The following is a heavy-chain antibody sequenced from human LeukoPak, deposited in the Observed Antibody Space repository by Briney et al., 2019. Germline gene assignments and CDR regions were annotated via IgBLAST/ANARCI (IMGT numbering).Heavy chain of an antibody. Sequence: GGSLRLSCAASGFTFSSYWMSWVCQAPGKGLEWVANIKQDGSEKYYVDSVKGRFTISRDNAKNSLYLQMNSLRAEDTAVYYCARGYCSSTSCYEFDYWGQGTLVTVSS. CDR1: GFTFSSYW. V-gene: IGHV3-7*01. D-gene: IGHD2-2*01. CDR3: ARGYCSSTSCYEFDY. CDR2: IKQDGSEK. J-gene: IGHJ4*02.